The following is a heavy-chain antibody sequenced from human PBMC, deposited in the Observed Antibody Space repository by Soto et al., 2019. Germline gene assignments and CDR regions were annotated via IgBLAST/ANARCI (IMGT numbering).Heavy chain of an antibody. D-gene: IGHD3-10*01. CDR3: ARGGGPYVWFDEF. J-gene: IGHJ4*02. CDR1: GGLFSSFA. V-gene: IGHV1-69*01. CDR2: IIPVFGTT. Sequence: QVQLVQTGPEVTKVGSSVKISCRDTGGLFSSFAIRWVRQAPGQGLAWLGGIIPVFGTTNYAEKFQGRVTITADESTNTAYMELSSLRSADTAIYYCARGGGPYVWFDEFWGQGTLITVSP.